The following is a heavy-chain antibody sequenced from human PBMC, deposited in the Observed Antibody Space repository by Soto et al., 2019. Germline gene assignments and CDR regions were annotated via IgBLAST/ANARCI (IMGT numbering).Heavy chain of an antibody. V-gene: IGHV4-30-4*01. CDR2: IYYSGST. J-gene: IGHJ6*02. CDR3: ARDNILGILYGGMDV. CDR1: GGSISSGDYD. Sequence: LVCTFSGGSISSGDYDWSWIRQPPGKGLEWIGYIYYSGSTYYNPSLKSRVTISVDTSKNQFSLKLSSVTAADTAVYYCARDNILGILYGGMDVCGQGTTGTVSS. D-gene: IGHD3-3*01.